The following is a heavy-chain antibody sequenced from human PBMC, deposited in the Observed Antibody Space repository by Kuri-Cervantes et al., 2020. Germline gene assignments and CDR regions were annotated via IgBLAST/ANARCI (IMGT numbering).Heavy chain of an antibody. CDR2: ISWNSGNI. V-gene: IGHV3-9*01. CDR1: GFTFDDYA. CDR3: ASKGIYDYGDYVGGKY. J-gene: IGHJ4*02. Sequence: SLKISCAASGFTFDDYAMYWVRQPPGKGLEWVSGISWNSGNIVYADSVKGRFTISRDNAKNSLYLQMNSLRAEDTAVYYCASKGIYDYGDYVGGKYWGQGTLVTVSS. D-gene: IGHD4-17*01.